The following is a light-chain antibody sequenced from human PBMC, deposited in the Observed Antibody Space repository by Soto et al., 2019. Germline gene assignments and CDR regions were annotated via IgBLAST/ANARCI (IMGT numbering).Light chain of an antibody. J-gene: IGKJ4*01. CDR2: DAS. V-gene: IGKV1-5*01. CDR1: QSISSW. CDR3: QQYNSYSLT. Sequence: DIQMTQSPSTLSASVGDRVTITCWASQSISSWLAWYQQKPGKAPKLLIYDASSLESGVPSRFSGSGSGTEFTLTISSLQPDDFATYYCQQYNSYSLTFGGGTKVEIK.